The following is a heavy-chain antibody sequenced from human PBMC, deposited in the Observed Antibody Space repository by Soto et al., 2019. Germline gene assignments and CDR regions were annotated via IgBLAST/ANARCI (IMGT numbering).Heavy chain of an antibody. J-gene: IGHJ3*02. D-gene: IGHD5-12*01. CDR2: ISSSSSYI. Sequence: GGSLRLSCGASGFTFSSYSMHWGRQAPGKGLEWVSSISSSSSYIYYADSVKGRFTISRDNAKNSLYLQMNSLRAEDTAVYYCASGSDPFAIWGQGTMVTGSS. CDR1: GFTFSSYS. CDR3: ASGSDPFAI. V-gene: IGHV3-21*01.